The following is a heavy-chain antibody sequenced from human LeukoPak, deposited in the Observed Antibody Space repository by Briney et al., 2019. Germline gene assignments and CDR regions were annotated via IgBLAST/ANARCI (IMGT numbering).Heavy chain of an antibody. CDR3: ARGGVDYYGSGTYYLMYYFDY. V-gene: IGHV3-9*01. CDR1: GFTFDDYV. D-gene: IGHD3-10*01. Sequence: GGSLRLSCAASGFTFDDYVMHWVRQAPGKGLEWVSGITWNSDTIAYADSVKGRFTISRDNSKNTLYLQMNSLRAEDTAVYFCARGGVDYYGSGTYYLMYYFDYWGQGALVTVSS. J-gene: IGHJ4*02. CDR2: ITWNSDTI.